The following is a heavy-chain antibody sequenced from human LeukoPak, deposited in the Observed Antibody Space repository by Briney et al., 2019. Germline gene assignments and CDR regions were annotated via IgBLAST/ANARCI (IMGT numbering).Heavy chain of an antibody. Sequence: ASVKVSCTASGYTFTGYYMHWVRQAPGQGLEWMGWIHPNSGGAKYAQRFQGRVTVTRDTSISTVYMELSRLRSDDTAVYYCARWGKYYYDSSGYYYWGQGTLVSVSS. CDR3: ARWGKYYYDSSGYYY. V-gene: IGHV1-2*02. J-gene: IGHJ4*02. CDR2: IHPNSGGA. D-gene: IGHD3-22*01. CDR1: GYTFTGYY.